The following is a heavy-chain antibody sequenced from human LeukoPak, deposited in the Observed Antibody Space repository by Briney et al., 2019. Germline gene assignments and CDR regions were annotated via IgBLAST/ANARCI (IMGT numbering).Heavy chain of an antibody. V-gene: IGHV4-34*01. CDR1: GGSFSGYY. Sequence: SETLSLTCAGYGGSFSGYYWSWIRQPPGKGLEWIGEINHSGSTNYNPSLKSRVTISVDTSKNQFSLKLSSVTAADTAVYYCARWLLYYGFWSGYLSNWFDPWGQGTLVTVSS. D-gene: IGHD3-3*01. CDR3: ARWLLYYGFWSGYLSNWFDP. J-gene: IGHJ5*02. CDR2: INHSGST.